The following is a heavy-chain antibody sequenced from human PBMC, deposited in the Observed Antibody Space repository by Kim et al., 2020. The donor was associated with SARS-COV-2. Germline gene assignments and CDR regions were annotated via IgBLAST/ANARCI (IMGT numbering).Heavy chain of an antibody. CDR3: ASLVLPSN. Sequence: GSTNYNPSLKSRVTISVDTSKNQFSLKLSSVTAADTAVYYCASLVLPSNWGQGTLVTVSS. J-gene: IGHJ4*02. V-gene: IGHV4-34*01. CDR2: GST. D-gene: IGHD2-15*01.